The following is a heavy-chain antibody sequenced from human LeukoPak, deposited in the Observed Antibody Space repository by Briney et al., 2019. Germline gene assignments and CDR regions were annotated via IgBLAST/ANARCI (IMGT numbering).Heavy chain of an antibody. CDR1: GGSISSGGYY. CDR2: IYYSGST. Sequence: SSETLSLTCTVSGGSISSGGYYWSWIRQPPGKGLEWIGYIYYSGSTNYNPSLKSRVTISVDTSKNQFSLKLSSVTAADTAVYYCARESPNLNWFDPWDQGTLVTVSS. CDR3: ARESPNLNWFDP. V-gene: IGHV4-61*08. D-gene: IGHD4/OR15-4a*01. J-gene: IGHJ5*02.